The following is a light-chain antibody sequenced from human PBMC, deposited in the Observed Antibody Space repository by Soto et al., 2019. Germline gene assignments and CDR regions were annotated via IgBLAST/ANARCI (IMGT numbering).Light chain of an antibody. Sequence: QPVLTQPPSASGSPGQSVTISCTGTSSDVGGYNYVSWYQQHPGKAPKLMIFEVSNRPSGVPDRFSGSKSDNTASLTVSGLQAEDEADYYCSSYAGNSNLVFGGGTKVTVL. CDR1: SSDVGGYNY. V-gene: IGLV2-8*01. CDR2: EVS. J-gene: IGLJ3*02. CDR3: SSYAGNSNLV.